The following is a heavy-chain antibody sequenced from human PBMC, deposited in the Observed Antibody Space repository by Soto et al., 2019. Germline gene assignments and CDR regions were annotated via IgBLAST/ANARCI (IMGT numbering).Heavy chain of an antibody. Sequence: GGSLRLSCSASGFTFSNYAIHWVRQAPGKGLEYVAAITNNGGSTYYADSMKGRFTISRDNAKNTLYLQMNDLRAEDTAVYYCTRGPRSTSTGTGAFWGQGTLVTVSS. CDR3: TRGPRSTSTGTGAF. CDR2: ITNNGGST. CDR1: GFTFSNYA. V-gene: IGHV3-64D*06. D-gene: IGHD1-1*01. J-gene: IGHJ4*02.